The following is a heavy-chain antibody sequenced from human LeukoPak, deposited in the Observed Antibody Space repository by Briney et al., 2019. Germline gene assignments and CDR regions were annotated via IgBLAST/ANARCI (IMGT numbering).Heavy chain of an antibody. CDR3: ARGGVYGDYLDY. J-gene: IGHJ4*02. Sequence: SETLSLTCTVSGGSISSSSYYWGWIRQPPGKGLEWIGEINHSGSTNYNPSLKSRVTISVDTSKNQFSLELSSVTAADTAVYYCARGGVYGDYLDYWGQGTLVTVSS. CDR2: INHSGST. CDR1: GGSISSSSYY. V-gene: IGHV4-39*07. D-gene: IGHD4-17*01.